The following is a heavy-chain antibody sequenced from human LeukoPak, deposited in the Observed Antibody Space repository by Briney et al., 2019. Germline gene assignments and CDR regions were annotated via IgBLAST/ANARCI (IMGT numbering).Heavy chain of an antibody. CDR1: GFTFSSFW. Sequence: PGGSLRLSCAASGFTFSSFWMSWVRQAPGKGLVWVSCINSDGSSTSYADSVKGRFTISRDNAKNTLYLQMNSLRAEDTAVYYCTRGRRGNYFDYWGQGTLVTVSS. D-gene: IGHD3-16*01. CDR2: INSDGSST. CDR3: TRGRRGNYFDY. V-gene: IGHV3-74*01. J-gene: IGHJ4*02.